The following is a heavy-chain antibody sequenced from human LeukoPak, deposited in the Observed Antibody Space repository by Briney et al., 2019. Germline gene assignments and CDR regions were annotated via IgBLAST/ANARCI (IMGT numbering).Heavy chain of an antibody. D-gene: IGHD1-26*01. Sequence: GGSLRLSCAASGFTFSSYWMNWVRQAPGKGLVWVSRIASDGSSTTYADSVKGRFSISRDNAKNTLYLQMNSLRAEDTAVYYCAKGTYSGSYYGAFDIWGQGTMVTVSS. CDR1: GFTFSSYW. J-gene: IGHJ3*02. V-gene: IGHV3-74*01. CDR2: IASDGSST. CDR3: AKGTYSGSYYGAFDI.